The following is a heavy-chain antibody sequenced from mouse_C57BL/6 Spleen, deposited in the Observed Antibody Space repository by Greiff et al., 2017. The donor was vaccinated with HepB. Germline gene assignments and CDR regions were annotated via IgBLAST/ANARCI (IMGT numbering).Heavy chain of an antibody. V-gene: IGHV1-52*01. CDR3: ARTDYYGSSYRFAY. CDR1: GYTFTSYW. CDR2: IDPSDSET. Sequence: VHLQQPGAELVRPGSSVKLSCKASGYTFTSYWMHWVKQRPIQGLEWIGNIDPSDSETHYNQKFKDKATLTVDKSSSTAYMQLSSLTSEDSAVYYCARTDYYGSSYRFAYWGQGTLVTVSA. J-gene: IGHJ3*01. D-gene: IGHD1-1*01.